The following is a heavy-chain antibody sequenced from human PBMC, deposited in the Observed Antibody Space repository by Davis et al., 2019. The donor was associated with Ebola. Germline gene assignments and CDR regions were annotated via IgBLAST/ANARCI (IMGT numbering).Heavy chain of an antibody. CDR3: TKRVGSRSGFEN. V-gene: IGHV1-8*01. D-gene: IGHD1-26*01. CDR2: MNPNSGNT. Sequence: ASVKVSCKASGYTFINYDINWVRQATGQGLEWMGWMNPNSGNTGFAQKFQGRITMTRNLSMNTAYMELSSLRSDDMAVYYCTKRVGSRSGFENWGQGSLVTVSS. CDR1: GYTFINYD. J-gene: IGHJ4*02.